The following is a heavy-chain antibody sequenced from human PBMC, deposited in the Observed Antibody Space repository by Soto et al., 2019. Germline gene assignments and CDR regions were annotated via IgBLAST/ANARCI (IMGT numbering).Heavy chain of an antibody. J-gene: IGHJ5*02. CDR2: ISAYNGNT. V-gene: IGHV1-18*01. Sequence: ASVKVSCKASGYTFTSYGISWVRQAPGQGLEWMGWISAYNGNTNYAQKLQGRVTMTTDTSTSTAYMELSSLRFEDTAVYYCARTYYYDSSGYPPGLSDPWGQGTLVTVSS. CDR3: ARTYYYDSSGYPPGLSDP. D-gene: IGHD3-22*01. CDR1: GYTFTSYG.